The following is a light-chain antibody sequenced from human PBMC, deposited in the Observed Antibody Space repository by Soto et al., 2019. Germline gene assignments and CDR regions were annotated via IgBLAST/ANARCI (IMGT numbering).Light chain of an antibody. J-gene: IGKJ3*01. CDR1: QDISTH. CDR3: QKHNSAPLF. V-gene: IGKV1-27*01. CDR2: ATS. Sequence: IQLTQSPATLSASVGDRVTISCRASQDISTHLAWFQQKPGKVPKLLIYATSTLQSGVPSRFSGSGFGTDFTLTISSLQPEDVATYYCQKHNSAPLFFGPGTKVDNK.